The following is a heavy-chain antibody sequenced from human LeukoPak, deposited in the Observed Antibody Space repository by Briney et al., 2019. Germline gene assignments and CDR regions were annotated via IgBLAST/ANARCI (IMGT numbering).Heavy chain of an antibody. J-gene: IGHJ6*02. D-gene: IGHD2-21*02. CDR1: GFTFSSYS. V-gene: IGHV3-21*01. CDR3: ARDYTATGAMDV. CDR2: ISSSSSYI. Sequence: GGSLRLSCAASGFTFSSYSMNWVRQAPGKGLEWVSSISSSSSYIYYADSVKGRFTISRDNAKNSLFLQMNSLRAEDTALYYCARDYTATGAMDVWGQGTTVTVS.